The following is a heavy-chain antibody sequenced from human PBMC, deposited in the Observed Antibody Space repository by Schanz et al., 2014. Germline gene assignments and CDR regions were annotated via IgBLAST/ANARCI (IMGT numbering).Heavy chain of an antibody. CDR2: TNTNSGDT. J-gene: IGHJ3*02. CDR1: GYIFIGYY. D-gene: IGHD2-8*02. Sequence: QVQLVQSGAEMKKPGASVKVSCKASGYIFIGYYIHWVRQAPGQGLEWMGWTNTNSGDTKIAQKFQGSVTMTRDPSISEAYMELTSLRSDDTAVYYCAREPLGCTGSGCQTYDAFDIWGQGTMVPVSS. V-gene: IGHV1-2*02. CDR3: AREPLGCTGSGCQTYDAFDI.